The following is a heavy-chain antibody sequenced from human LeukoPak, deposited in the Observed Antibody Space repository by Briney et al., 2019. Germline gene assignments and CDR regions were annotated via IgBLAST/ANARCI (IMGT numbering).Heavy chain of an antibody. Sequence: SETLSLTCTVSGGSISSYYWSWIRQPPGKGLEWIGYIYYSGSTNYNPSLKSRVTISVDTSKNQFSLKLSSVTAADTAVYYCARGTYYYDSNSPHFFDSWGQGTLVTVSS. J-gene: IGHJ4*02. V-gene: IGHV4-59*01. CDR3: ARGTYYYDSNSPHFFDS. CDR1: GGSISSYY. CDR2: IYYSGST. D-gene: IGHD3-22*01.